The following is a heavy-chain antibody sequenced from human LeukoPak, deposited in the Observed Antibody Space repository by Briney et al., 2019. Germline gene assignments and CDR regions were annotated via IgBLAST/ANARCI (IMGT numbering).Heavy chain of an antibody. D-gene: IGHD2-15*01. J-gene: IGHJ6*03. V-gene: IGHV1-18*01. CDR1: GYTFTSYG. CDR3: ARAGYCSGGSCFGGLYYYYNMDV. CDR2: ISAYNGNT. Sequence: ASVKVSCKASGYTFTSYGISWVRQAPGQGLEWMGWISAYNGNTNYAQKLQGRVTMTTDTSTSTAYMELRSLRSDDTAVYYCARAGYCSGGSCFGGLYYYYNMDVWGKGTTVTVSS.